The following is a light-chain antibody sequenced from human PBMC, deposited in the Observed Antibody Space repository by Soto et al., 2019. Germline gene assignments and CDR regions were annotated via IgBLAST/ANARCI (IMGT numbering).Light chain of an antibody. V-gene: IGLV2-23*01. Sequence: QSVLTQPASVSGSPGQSITISFTGTSSDVGSYNLVSWYQQHPGKAPKLMIYEGSKRPSGVSNRFSGSKSGNTTSLTISGLQSEYEADYYCCSYAGSSTYVFGTGTKLTV. CDR3: CSYAGSSTYV. CDR1: SSDVGSYNL. J-gene: IGLJ1*01. CDR2: EGS.